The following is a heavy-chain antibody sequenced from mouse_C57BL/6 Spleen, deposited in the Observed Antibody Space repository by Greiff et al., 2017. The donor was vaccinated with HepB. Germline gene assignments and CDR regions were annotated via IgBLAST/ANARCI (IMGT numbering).Heavy chain of an antibody. V-gene: IGHV1-81*01. CDR2: IYPRSGNT. CDR3: DSEIHYDYDTAVDY. J-gene: IGHJ2*01. D-gene: IGHD2-4*01. Sequence: QVQLQQSGAELARPGASVKLSCKASGYTFTSHGISGVKQRTGQGLEWIGEIYPRSGNTYYNEKFKGKATLTADKSSSTAYMELSSLTSEDSAVYVCDSEIHYDYDTAVDYWGQGTTLTVSS. CDR1: GYTFTSHG.